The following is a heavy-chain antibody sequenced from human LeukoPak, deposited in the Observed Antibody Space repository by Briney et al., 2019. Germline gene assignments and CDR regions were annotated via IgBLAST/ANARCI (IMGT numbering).Heavy chain of an antibody. CDR1: GGSISSGDYY. CDR3: ARDRDYYDSSVDL. CDR2: IYYSGST. V-gene: IGHV4-30-4*01. Sequence: SETLSLTCTVSGGSISSGDYYWSWIRQPPGKGLEWIGYIYYSGSTSYNPSLKSRVTISVDTSKNQFSLKLSSVTAADTAVYYCARDRDYYDSSVDLWGRGTLVTVSS. J-gene: IGHJ2*01. D-gene: IGHD3-22*01.